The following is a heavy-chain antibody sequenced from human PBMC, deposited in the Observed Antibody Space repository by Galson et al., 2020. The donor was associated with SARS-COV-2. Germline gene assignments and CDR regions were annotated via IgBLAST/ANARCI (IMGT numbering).Heavy chain of an antibody. CDR2: IIPMLNIT. J-gene: IGHJ4*02. CDR3: ARIASKIGSDF. V-gene: IGHV1-69*02. D-gene: IGHD3-10*01. Sequence: SVKVSCKASGGTFSSYTLSWVRQAPGQGLEWLGRIIPMLNITYYAQHLQGRLTITADESTSTTDMELTSLRSDDTAIYYCARIASKIGSDFWVQGTLVSVSS. CDR1: GGTFSSYT.